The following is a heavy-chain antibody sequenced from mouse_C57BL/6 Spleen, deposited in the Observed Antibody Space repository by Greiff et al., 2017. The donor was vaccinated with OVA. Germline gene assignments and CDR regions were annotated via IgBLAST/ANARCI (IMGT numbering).Heavy chain of an antibody. CDR1: GYSITSGYY. J-gene: IGHJ1*03. V-gene: IGHV3-6*01. CDR2: ISYDGSN. CDR3: ARDRDYYGSSYDWYFDV. Sequence: EVHLVESGPGLVKPSQSLSLTCSVTGYSITSGYYWNWIRQFPGNKLEWMGYISYDGSNNYNPSLKNRISITRDTSKNQFFLKLNSVTTEDTATYYCARDRDYYGSSYDWYFDVWGTGTTVTVSS. D-gene: IGHD1-1*01.